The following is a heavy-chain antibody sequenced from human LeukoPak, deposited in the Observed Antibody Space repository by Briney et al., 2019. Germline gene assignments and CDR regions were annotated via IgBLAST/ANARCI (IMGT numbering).Heavy chain of an antibody. CDR3: AKGRRGNPGIAATHFDY. CDR1: GFTFSSYA. V-gene: IGHV3-23*01. Sequence: PGGSLRLSCAASGFTFSSYAMSWVRQAPGKGLEWVSAISGSGGSTYYADSVKGRFTISRDNSKNTLYLQMNSLRAEDTAVYYCAKGRRGNPGIAATHFDYWGQGTLVTVSS. CDR2: ISGSGGST. J-gene: IGHJ4*02. D-gene: IGHD6-13*01.